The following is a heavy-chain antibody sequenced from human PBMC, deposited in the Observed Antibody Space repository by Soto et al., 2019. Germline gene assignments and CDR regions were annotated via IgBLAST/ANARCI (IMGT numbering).Heavy chain of an antibody. Sequence: QVQLVQSGAEVKKPGASVKVSCKASSYTFTSYGISWVRQAPGQGLEWMGWISAYNGNTNYAQKLQGRVTMTTDTSTSTAYMELRSLRSDDTAVYYCARDLLAALAWYLDAFDIWGQGTMVTVSS. CDR1: SYTFTSYG. CDR2: ISAYNGNT. CDR3: ARDLLAALAWYLDAFDI. J-gene: IGHJ3*02. D-gene: IGHD6-6*01. V-gene: IGHV1-18*01.